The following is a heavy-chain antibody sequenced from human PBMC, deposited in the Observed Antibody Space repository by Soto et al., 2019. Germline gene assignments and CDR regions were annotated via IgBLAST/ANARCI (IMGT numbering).Heavy chain of an antibody. CDR3: ERNGAYSSSQFGMDV. CDR1: GGTLSYNA. CDR2: IVTIFGTA. V-gene: IGHV1-69*01. D-gene: IGHD6-13*01. Sequence: QVQLVQSGADVKKPGSSVKVSCKASGGTLSYNAFSWVRQAPGQGLEWMGGIVTIFGTANHAQKFQGRVTITADESTSTADMELSSLRSEETAVYYCERNGAYSSSQFGMDVWGQGTTVTVSS. J-gene: IGHJ6*02.